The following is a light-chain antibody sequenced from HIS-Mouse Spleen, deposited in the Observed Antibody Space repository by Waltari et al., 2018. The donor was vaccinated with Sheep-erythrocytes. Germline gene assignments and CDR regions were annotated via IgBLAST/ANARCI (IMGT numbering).Light chain of an antibody. V-gene: IGLV2-14*01. CDR1: SSDVGGYHY. CDR2: EVS. CDR3: SSYTSSSTWV. J-gene: IGLJ3*02. Sequence: QSALTQPASVSGSPGQSITISCTGTSSDVGGYHYVSLYQQHPGKAPKLMIYEVSNRPSGVSNRFSGSKSGNTASLTISGLQAEDEADYYCSSYTSSSTWVFGGGTKLTVL.